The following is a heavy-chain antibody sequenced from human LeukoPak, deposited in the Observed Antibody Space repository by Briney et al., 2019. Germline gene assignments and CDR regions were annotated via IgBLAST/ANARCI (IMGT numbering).Heavy chain of an antibody. Sequence: GGSLRLSCAASGFTFSRYGMHWVRQAPGKGLEWVAVIWYDGSKKYYADSVKGRFTIFRDSSKSTLYLQMNSLRAEDTALYYCAREGDYYGSGSYYNSPVDYWGQGTLVTVSS. CDR2: IWYDGSKK. CDR3: AREGDYYGSGSYYNSPVDY. CDR1: GFTFSRYG. J-gene: IGHJ4*02. V-gene: IGHV3-30*19. D-gene: IGHD3-10*01.